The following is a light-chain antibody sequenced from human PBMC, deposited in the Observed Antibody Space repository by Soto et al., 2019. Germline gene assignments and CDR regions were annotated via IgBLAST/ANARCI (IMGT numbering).Light chain of an antibody. V-gene: IGKV2-28*01. CDR3: AQGLATPFT. CDR1: QNLLHSNGYNY. CDR2: LCS. J-gene: IGKJ4*01. Sequence: EIVLTQSPLSLPVTPGEPASISCRSSQNLLHSNGYNYLNWYLQKPGQSPQLLLYLCSNRASGVPDRFSGSGSGTDFTLTINRVEAEDVGLYFFAQGLATPFTFGGGTKVEIK.